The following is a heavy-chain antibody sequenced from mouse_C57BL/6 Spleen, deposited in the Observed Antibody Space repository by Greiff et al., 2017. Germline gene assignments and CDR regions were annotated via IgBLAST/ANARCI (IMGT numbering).Heavy chain of an antibody. CDR3: AKTAQALYFDY. V-gene: IGHV1-7*01. CDR2: INPSSGYT. CDR1: GYTFTSYW. D-gene: IGHD3-2*02. J-gene: IGHJ2*01. Sequence: QVQLQQSGAELAKPGASVKLSCKASGYTFTSYWMHRVKQRPGQGLEWIGYINPSSGYTKYNQKFKDKATLTADKSSSTAYMQLSSLTYEDSAVYYCAKTAQALYFDYWGQGTTLTVSS.